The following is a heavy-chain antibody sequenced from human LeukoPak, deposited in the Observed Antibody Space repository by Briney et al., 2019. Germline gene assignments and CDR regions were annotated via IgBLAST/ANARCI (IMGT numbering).Heavy chain of an antibody. CDR3: ARHLSRGWLRHPGFDP. V-gene: IGHV4-4*09. CDR1: GGSISSYY. CDR2: IYTSGST. J-gene: IGHJ5*02. D-gene: IGHD5-12*01. Sequence: SETLSLTCTVSGGSISSYYWSWIRQPPGKGLEWIGYIYTSGSTNYNPSLKSRVTISVDTSKNQFSLKLSSVTAADTAVHYCARHLSRGWLRHPGFDPCGQGTLVTVSS.